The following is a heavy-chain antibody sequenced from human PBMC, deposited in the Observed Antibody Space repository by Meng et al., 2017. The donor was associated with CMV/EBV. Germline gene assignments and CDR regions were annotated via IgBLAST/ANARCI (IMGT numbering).Heavy chain of an antibody. CDR1: GYTLTGYY. V-gene: IGHV1-2*02. J-gene: IGHJ6*02. Sequence: ASVKVSCKASGYTLTGYYMHWVRQAPGQGLEWMGWINPNSGGTNYAQKFQGRVTMTRDTSISTAYMELSRLRSDDTAVYYCARDGGRYCSSTSCYYGMDVWGQGTTVTVSS. CDR2: INPNSGGT. CDR3: ARDGGRYCSSTSCYYGMDV. D-gene: IGHD2-2*01.